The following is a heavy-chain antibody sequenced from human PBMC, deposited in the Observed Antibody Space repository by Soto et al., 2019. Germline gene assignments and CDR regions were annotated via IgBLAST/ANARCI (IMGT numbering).Heavy chain of an antibody. CDR2: IIPILGIA. J-gene: IGHJ2*01. CDR3: AREGRGCWYFDL. CDR1: GGTFSSYT. V-gene: IGHV1-69*08. Sequence: QVQLVQSGAEVKKPGSSVKVSCKASGGTFSSYTISWVRQAPGQGLEWMGRIIPILGIANYAQKLQGRVTITADKSTSTAYMELSSLRSEDTAVYYCAREGRGCWYFDLWGRGTLVTVSS.